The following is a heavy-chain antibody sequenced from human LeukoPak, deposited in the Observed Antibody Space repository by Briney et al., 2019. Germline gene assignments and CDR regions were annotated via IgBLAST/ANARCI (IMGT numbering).Heavy chain of an antibody. V-gene: IGHV4-39*02. D-gene: IGHD4-17*01. Sequence: SETLSLTCSVSGDSVRNRLYYWGWVRQTPGEGLEWIGSMYYTGTSYYNPSLRSRVTISVDTSKNHFSLRLTPLTATDTAIYYCATYGSAAFFDNWGQGTLVTVSS. CDR1: GDSVRNRLYY. CDR3: ATYGSAAFFDN. CDR2: MYYTGTS. J-gene: IGHJ4*02.